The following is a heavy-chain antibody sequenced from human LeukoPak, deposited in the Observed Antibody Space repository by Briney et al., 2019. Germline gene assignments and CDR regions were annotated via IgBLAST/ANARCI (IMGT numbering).Heavy chain of an antibody. J-gene: IGHJ4*02. CDR1: GFTFTDYY. V-gene: IGHV3-11*01. Sequence: PGGSLRLSCAASGFTFTDYYMSWIRQAPGKGLEWVSYISSTVINTYYADSVKGRFTISRDNAKNSLYLKMNSLRAEDTAVYYCVRSVYNWNDVDYWGQGTLVTVSS. CDR3: VRSVYNWNDVDY. CDR2: ISSTVINT. D-gene: IGHD1-20*01.